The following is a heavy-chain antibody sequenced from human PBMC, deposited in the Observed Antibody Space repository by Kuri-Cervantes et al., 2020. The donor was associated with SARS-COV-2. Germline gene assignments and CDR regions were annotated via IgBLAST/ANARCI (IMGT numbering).Heavy chain of an antibody. J-gene: IGHJ4*02. D-gene: IGHD3-10*01. V-gene: IGHV3-15*01. CDR1: GLAFSNAW. Sequence: GGSLRLSCAASGLAFSNAWMSWVRQAPGKGLEWVGRIKSKTDGGTTDYAAPVKGRFTISRDDSKNTLYLQMNSLRAEDTAVYYCAKEASSGEVDYWGQGTLVTVSS. CDR3: AKEASSGEVDY. CDR2: IKSKTDGGTT.